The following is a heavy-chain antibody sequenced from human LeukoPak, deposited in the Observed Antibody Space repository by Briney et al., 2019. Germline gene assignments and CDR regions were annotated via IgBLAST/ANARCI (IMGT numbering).Heavy chain of an antibody. CDR1: GGSISSYY. Sequence: PSETLSLTCSVSGGSISSYYWSWIRQPAGKGLEWIGRVYTGGSTNYNPSLKSRVTMSVDTSNNQFSLKLSSVTAADTAVYYCARDWQYSDSSGYYSYYMDVWGKGTTVTVSS. CDR2: VYTGGST. D-gene: IGHD3-22*01. V-gene: IGHV4-4*07. J-gene: IGHJ6*03. CDR3: ARDWQYSDSSGYYSYYMDV.